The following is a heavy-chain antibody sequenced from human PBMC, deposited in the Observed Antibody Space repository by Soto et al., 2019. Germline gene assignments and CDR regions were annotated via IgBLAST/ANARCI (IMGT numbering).Heavy chain of an antibody. CDR1: GGSFSGYY. Sequence: SETLSLTCAVYGGSFSGYYWSWIRQPPGKGLEWIGEINHSGSTNYNPSRKSRFTISVDTSKNQFSLKLSSVTAADTAVYYCARVRPHLLTGYYSRCSCWFEPWGQGTLVTVS. D-gene: IGHD3-9*01. V-gene: IGHV4-34*01. CDR2: INHSGST. CDR3: ARVRPHLLTGYYSRCSCWFEP. J-gene: IGHJ5*02.